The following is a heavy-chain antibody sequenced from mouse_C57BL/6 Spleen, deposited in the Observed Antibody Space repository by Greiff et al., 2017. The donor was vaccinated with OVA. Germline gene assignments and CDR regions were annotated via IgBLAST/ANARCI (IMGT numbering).Heavy chain of an antibody. V-gene: IGHV1-64*01. CDR1: GYTFTSYW. J-gene: IGHJ2*01. Sequence: QVQLQQPGAELVKPGASVKLSCKASGYTFTSYWMHWVKQRPGQGLEWIGMINPNSGSTNYNEKFKSKATLTVDKSSSTAYMQLSSLTSEDSAVYFCAREKDGYGYVDYWGQGTTLTVSS. D-gene: IGHD2-2*01. CDR2: INPNSGST. CDR3: AREKDGYGYVDY.